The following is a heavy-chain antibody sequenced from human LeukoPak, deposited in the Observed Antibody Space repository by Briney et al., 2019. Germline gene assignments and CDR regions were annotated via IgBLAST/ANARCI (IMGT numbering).Heavy chain of an antibody. Sequence: GGSLRLSCAASGFTFSSYWMHWVRQAPGKGLVWVSRVNSDGSSTSYADSVKGRFTISRDNAKNTLYLQMNSLRAEDTAVYYCARDYYYDSRQFDYWGQGTLVTVSS. J-gene: IGHJ4*02. CDR3: ARDYYYDSRQFDY. CDR2: VNSDGSST. CDR1: GFTFSSYW. D-gene: IGHD3-22*01. V-gene: IGHV3-74*01.